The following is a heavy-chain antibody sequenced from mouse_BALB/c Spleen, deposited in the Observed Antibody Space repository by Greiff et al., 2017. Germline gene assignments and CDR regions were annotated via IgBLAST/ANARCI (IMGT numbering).Heavy chain of an antibody. J-gene: IGHJ2*01. CDR1: GFTFSDYY. V-gene: IGHV5-4*02. Sequence: EVHLVESGGGLVKPGGSLKLSCAASGFTFSDYYMYWVRQTPEKRLEWVATISDGGSYTYYPDSVKGRFTISRDNAKNNLYLQMSSLKSEDTAMYYCARGSSYNTDYWGQGTTLTVSS. CDR3: ARGSSYNTDY. CDR2: ISDGGSYT. D-gene: IGHD1-1*01.